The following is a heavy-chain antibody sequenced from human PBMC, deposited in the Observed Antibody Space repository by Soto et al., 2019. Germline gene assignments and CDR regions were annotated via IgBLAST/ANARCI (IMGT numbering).Heavy chain of an antibody. CDR1: GGSFSGYY. CDR3: ARERAIAAAGTGDY. CDR2: INHSGST. V-gene: IGHV4-34*01. J-gene: IGHJ4*02. Sequence: QVQLQQWGAGLLKPSETLSLTCAVYGGSFSGYYWSWIRQPPGKGLEWIGEINHSGSTNYNPSLKSRVTISVDTSKNQFSLKLRSVTAADTAVYYCARERAIAAAGTGDYWGQGTLVTVSS. D-gene: IGHD6-13*01.